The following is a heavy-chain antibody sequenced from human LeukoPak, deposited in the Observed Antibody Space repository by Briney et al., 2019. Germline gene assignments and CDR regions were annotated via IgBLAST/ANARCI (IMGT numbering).Heavy chain of an antibody. D-gene: IGHD6-13*01. V-gene: IGHV4-59*01. J-gene: IGHJ4*02. CDR1: GGSISSYY. Sequence: SETLSLTCTVPGGSISSYYWSWIRQPPGKGLEWIGYIYYSGSTNYNPSLKSRVTISVDTSKNQFSLKLSSVTAADTAVYYCARGAAAAGNDYWGQGTLVTVSS. CDR3: ARGAAAAGNDY. CDR2: IYYSGST.